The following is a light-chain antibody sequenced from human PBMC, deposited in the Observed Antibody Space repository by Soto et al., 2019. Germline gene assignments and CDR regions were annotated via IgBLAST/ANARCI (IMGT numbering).Light chain of an antibody. J-gene: IGKJ1*01. CDR2: GAS. CDR3: QQYGSSPWT. V-gene: IGKV3-20*01. Sequence: EIVLTQSPATLSLSPGERATLSCRASQSVSSSYLAWYQQKPGQAPRLLIYGASSRAIGISDRCSGSGSGRDLTHTISRLEPEDFEVYYCQQYGSSPWTFGQGTKVEIK. CDR1: QSVSSSY.